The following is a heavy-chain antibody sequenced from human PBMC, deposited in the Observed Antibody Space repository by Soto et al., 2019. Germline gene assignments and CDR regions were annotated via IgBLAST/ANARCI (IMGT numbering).Heavy chain of an antibody. J-gene: IGHJ4*02. Sequence: PSETLSLTCTVSGGSISSYYWSWIRQPPGKGLEWIGYIYYSGSTNYNPSLKSRVTISVDTSKNQFSLKLSSVTAADTAVYYCARGFGDDFWSGYPTYYFDYWGQGTPVTVSS. D-gene: IGHD3-3*01. CDR3: ARGFGDDFWSGYPTYYFDY. V-gene: IGHV4-59*01. CDR2: IYYSGST. CDR1: GGSISSYY.